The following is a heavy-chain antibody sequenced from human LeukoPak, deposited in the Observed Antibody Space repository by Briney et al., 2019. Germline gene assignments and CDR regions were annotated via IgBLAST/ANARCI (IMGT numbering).Heavy chain of an antibody. CDR3: ARSGGNYYSI. J-gene: IGHJ3*02. CDR1: GYRFTSYW. Sequence: GESLKISCKGSGYRFTSYWIGLVRQMPGKGLEWVGIIYPGDSDTIYSPSFQGQVTISADKSTSTANLQWSSLKASDTAMYYCARSGGNYYSIWGQGTMVTVSS. V-gene: IGHV5-51*01. D-gene: IGHD1-26*01. CDR2: IYPGDSDT.